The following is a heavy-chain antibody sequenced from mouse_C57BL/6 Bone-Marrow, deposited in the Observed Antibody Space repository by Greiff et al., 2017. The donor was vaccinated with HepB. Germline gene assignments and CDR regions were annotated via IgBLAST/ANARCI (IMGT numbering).Heavy chain of an antibody. CDR1: GFPFIDYG. Sequence: EVKVEESGGGLVKPGGSLKLSCAASGFPFIDYGMHWVRQAPEKGLEWVAYISIGISTIYYADTVKGRFTFSRDNAKNTLFLQMTSLRSEDTAMYYWARPSSSGRWFAYWGQGTLVTVSA. J-gene: IGHJ3*01. CDR3: ARPSSSGRWFAY. CDR2: ISIGISTI. V-gene: IGHV5-17*01. D-gene: IGHD3-2*02.